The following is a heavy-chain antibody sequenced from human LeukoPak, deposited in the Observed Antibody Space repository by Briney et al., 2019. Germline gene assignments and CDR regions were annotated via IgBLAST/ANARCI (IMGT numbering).Heavy chain of an antibody. Sequence: SETLSLTCTVSGYSISSGYYWGWIRQPPGKGLEWIGSIYHSGSTYYNPSLKSRVTMSVDTSMNQFSLKLTSLTAADTAVYYCARGGWDTFGLPDYFMDVWGKGTTVTVSS. CDR3: ARGGWDTFGLPDYFMDV. J-gene: IGHJ6*03. CDR2: IYHSGST. V-gene: IGHV4-38-2*02. CDR1: GYSISSGYY. D-gene: IGHD1-26*01.